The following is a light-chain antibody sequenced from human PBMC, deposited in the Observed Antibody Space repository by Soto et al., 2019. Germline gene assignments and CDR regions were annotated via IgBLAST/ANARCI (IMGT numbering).Light chain of an antibody. Sequence: DIQMTQSPSSLSASVVDRVTITCQASQDMTNYLNWYQQKPGKAPKLLIYDASNLQTGVPSRFSGSGSGTYFTFTISSLRPEDIATYYCQRFDNLPFTFAPGTKVDIK. CDR2: DAS. V-gene: IGKV1-33*01. CDR1: QDMTNY. J-gene: IGKJ3*01. CDR3: QRFDNLPFT.